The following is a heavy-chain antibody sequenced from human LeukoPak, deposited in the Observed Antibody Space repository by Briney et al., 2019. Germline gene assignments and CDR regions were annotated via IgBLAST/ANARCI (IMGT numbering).Heavy chain of an antibody. Sequence: ASVKVSCKASGYTFTSYYMHWVRQAPGQGLEGRGMINPSGATTNYAQKVQGRVTMTRDMSTSTVYMDLSSLRSEDQAVYYCARDFESVRYFPRSYYYMDVWGKGTTVTVSS. CDR1: GYTFTSYY. CDR3: ARDFESVRYFPRSYYYMDV. D-gene: IGHD3-9*01. CDR2: INPSGATT. V-gene: IGHV1-46*01. J-gene: IGHJ6*03.